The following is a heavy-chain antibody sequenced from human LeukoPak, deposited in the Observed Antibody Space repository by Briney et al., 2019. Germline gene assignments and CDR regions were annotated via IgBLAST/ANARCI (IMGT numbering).Heavy chain of an antibody. CDR1: GGSISSGGYY. D-gene: IGHD6-13*01. Sequence: SQTLSLTCTVSGGSISSGGYYWSWIRQPPGKGLEWIGYIYHSGSTYYNPSLKSRVTISVDTSKNQFSLKLSSVTAADTAVYYCARGGSSWLPESWYFDLWGRGTLVTVSS. V-gene: IGHV4-30-2*01. CDR3: ARGGSSWLPESWYFDL. CDR2: IYHSGST. J-gene: IGHJ2*01.